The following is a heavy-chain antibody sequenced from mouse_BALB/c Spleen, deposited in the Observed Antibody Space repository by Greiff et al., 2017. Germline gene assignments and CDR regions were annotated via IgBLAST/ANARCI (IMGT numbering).Heavy chain of an antibody. Sequence: VQLQQSGAELVRPGVSVKISCKGSGYTFTDYAMHWVKQSHAKSLEWIGVISTYYGDASYNQKFKGKATMTVDKSSSTAYMELARLTSEDSAIYYCARLGMITKDYAMDYWGQGTSVTVSS. D-gene: IGHD2-4*01. CDR2: ISTYYGDA. V-gene: IGHV1S137*01. CDR3: ARLGMITKDYAMDY. J-gene: IGHJ4*01. CDR1: GYTFTDYA.